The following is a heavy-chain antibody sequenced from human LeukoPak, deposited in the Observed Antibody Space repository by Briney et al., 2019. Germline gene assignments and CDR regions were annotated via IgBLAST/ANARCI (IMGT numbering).Heavy chain of an antibody. CDR3: AGDFDH. D-gene: IGHD3-16*01. CDR2: ISWNSGSI. CDR1: GFTFDDYA. V-gene: IGHV3-9*01. Sequence: GRSLRLSCAASGFTFDDYAMHWVRQAPGKGLEWVSGISWNSGSIGYADSVKGRFTISRDNAKNSLYLQMNSLRAEDTALYYCAGDFDHWGQGTLVTVSS. J-gene: IGHJ4*02.